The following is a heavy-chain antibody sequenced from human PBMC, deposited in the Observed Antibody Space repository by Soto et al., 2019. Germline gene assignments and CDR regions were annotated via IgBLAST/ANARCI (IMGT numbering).Heavy chain of an antibody. CDR3: ATWHEREHAYDV. CDR2: LYDLDGS. Sequence: DVQLVESGGGLIQPGESLRLSCAAFGFTISGKKYVAWVRQAPGKGLEWVSALYDLDGSFYAASVKGRFTTSSDSFKTTVYLQMNDLRPDDTAVYYCATWHEREHAYDVWGQGTTVTVSS. CDR1: GFTISGKKY. J-gene: IGHJ3*01. V-gene: IGHV3-53*01. D-gene: IGHD1-1*01.